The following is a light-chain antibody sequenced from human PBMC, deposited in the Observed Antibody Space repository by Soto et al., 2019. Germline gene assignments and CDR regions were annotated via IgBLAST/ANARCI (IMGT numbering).Light chain of an antibody. CDR1: QGISSY. V-gene: IGKV1-9*01. CDR3: QQLNGYPPS. J-gene: IGKJ4*01. Sequence: IQLTQSPSSLSASVGDRVTITCRASQGISSYLAWYQQKPGKAPKLLIYAASTLQSGVPSRFSGSGSGTDFTLTINSLQPEDFATYYCQQLNGYPPSFGGGTKVDIK. CDR2: AAS.